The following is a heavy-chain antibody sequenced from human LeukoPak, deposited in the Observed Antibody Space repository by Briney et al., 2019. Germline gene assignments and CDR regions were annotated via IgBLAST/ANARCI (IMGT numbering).Heavy chain of an antibody. CDR3: ARRAGAYSHPYDY. Sequence: GSLRLSCAASGFTFSSYWMSWVRQAPGKGLEWVANIKQDGSEKYYVDSVKGRFTISRDNSKNTLYLQMNSLRAEDTAVYYCARRAGAYSHPYDYWGQGTLVTVSS. D-gene: IGHD4/OR15-4a*01. V-gene: IGHV3-7*03. J-gene: IGHJ4*02. CDR1: GFTFSSYW. CDR2: IKQDGSEK.